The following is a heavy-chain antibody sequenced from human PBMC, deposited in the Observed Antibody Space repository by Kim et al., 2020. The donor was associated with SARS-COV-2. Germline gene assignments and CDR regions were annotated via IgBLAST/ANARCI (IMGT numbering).Heavy chain of an antibody. D-gene: IGHD2-2*01. Sequence: NPGKGRLTIARDNSKNTLYLQMNSLRAEDTAVYYCARDTPSSTSSLLDYWGQGTLVTVSS. CDR3: ARDTPSSTSSLLDY. V-gene: IGHV3-30*04. J-gene: IGHJ4*02.